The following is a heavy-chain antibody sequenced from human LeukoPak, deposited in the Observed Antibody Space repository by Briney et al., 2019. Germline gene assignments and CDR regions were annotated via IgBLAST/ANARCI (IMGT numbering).Heavy chain of an antibody. J-gene: IGHJ4*02. V-gene: IGHV3-21*01. D-gene: IGHD1-14*01. CDR3: AREGDHLSFDY. CDR2: ISSSSYI. CDR1: GFTFSSYS. Sequence: GGSLRLSCAASGFTFSSYSMNWVRQAPGKGLEWVSSISSSSYIYYADSVKGRFTISRDNAKNSLYLQMNSLRAEDTAVYYCAREGDHLSFDYWGQGTLVTVSS.